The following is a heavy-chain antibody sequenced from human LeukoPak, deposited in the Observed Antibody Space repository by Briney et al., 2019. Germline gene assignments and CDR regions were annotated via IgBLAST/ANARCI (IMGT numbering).Heavy chain of an antibody. CDR3: ARLPYGGGGYYYYYYMDV. J-gene: IGHJ6*03. V-gene: IGHV5-51*01. CDR1: GYSFTSYW. CDR2: IYPGDSDT. D-gene: IGHD4-23*01. Sequence: GESLKISCKGSGYSFTSYWIGWVRQMPGKGLEWMGIIYPGDSDTRYSPSFQGQVTISADKSISTAYLQWSSLKASDTAMYYCARLPYGGGGYYYYYYMDVWGKGTTVTVSS.